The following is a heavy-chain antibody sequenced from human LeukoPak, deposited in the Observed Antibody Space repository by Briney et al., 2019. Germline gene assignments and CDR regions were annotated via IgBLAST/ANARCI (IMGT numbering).Heavy chain of an antibody. CDR3: ARDRVTIWSGYQNFDY. D-gene: IGHD3-3*01. CDR2: VSPYNGNT. V-gene: IGHV1-18*01. Sequence: ASVKVSCKASGYTFTSYGINWVRQAPGQGLELMGWVSPYNGNTNYAQKLQGRVTMTTDTSTSTAYMELRSLRSDDTAVYYCARDRVTIWSGYQNFDYWGQGTLVTVSS. CDR1: GYTFTSYG. J-gene: IGHJ4*02.